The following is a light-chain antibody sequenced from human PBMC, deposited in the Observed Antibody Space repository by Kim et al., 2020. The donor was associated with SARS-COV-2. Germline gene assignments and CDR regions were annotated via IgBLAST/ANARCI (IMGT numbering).Light chain of an antibody. CDR2: RNT. V-gene: IGLV1-47*01. CDR1: ISNIVSNF. Sequence: GHRIDIPCPGSISNIVSNFIYWFPQFPGTAPKLLFYRNTQRPSGVPDRFSGFQSGTAASLAISGLRSGDEATYYCEVWDDSLSRVVFGGGTQLTVL. J-gene: IGLJ2*01. CDR3: EVWDDSLSRVV.